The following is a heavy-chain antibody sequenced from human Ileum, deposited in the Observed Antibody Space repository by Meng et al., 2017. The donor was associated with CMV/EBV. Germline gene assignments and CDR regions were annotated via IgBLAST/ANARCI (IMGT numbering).Heavy chain of an antibody. D-gene: IGHD3-22*01. CDR2: ISGSGRT. J-gene: IGHJ4*02. Sequence: GGSLRLSCVASGFTFDKYAMNWVRQAPGEGLEWVATISGSGRTYYAGSVSGRFTVSRDNSKNTLHLQMSGLTAEDTALYYCAKSPYVSEYYYDSSGYFDNWGQG. CDR3: AKSPYVSEYYYDSSGYFDN. V-gene: IGHV3-23*01. CDR1: GFTFDKYA.